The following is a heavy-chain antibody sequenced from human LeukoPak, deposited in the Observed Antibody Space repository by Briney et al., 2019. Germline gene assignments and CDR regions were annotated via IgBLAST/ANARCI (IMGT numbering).Heavy chain of an antibody. V-gene: IGHV1-69*01. D-gene: IGHD3-3*01. CDR1: GGTFSSYA. Sequence: GASVKVSCKASGGTFSSYAISWVRQAPGQGLEWMGGIIPIFGTANYAQKFQGRVTITADESTSTAYMELSSLRSEDTAVYYCARGGSTYYDFWSGSCYYMDVWGKGTTVTVSS. CDR2: IIPIFGTA. J-gene: IGHJ6*03. CDR3: ARGGSTYYDFWSGSCYYMDV.